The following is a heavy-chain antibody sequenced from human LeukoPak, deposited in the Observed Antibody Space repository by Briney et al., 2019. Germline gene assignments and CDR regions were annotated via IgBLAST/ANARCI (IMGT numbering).Heavy chain of an antibody. CDR1: GFTFSSYA. D-gene: IGHD4-17*01. Sequence: GGSLRLSCAASGFTFSSYAMSWVRQAPGKGLEWVSAISGSGGSTYYADSVKGRFTISRDNAKNSLYLQMNSLRAEDTAVYYCARDGSVHGDFTQGFDYWGQGTLVTVSS. J-gene: IGHJ4*02. CDR3: ARDGSVHGDFTQGFDY. V-gene: IGHV3-23*01. CDR2: ISGSGGST.